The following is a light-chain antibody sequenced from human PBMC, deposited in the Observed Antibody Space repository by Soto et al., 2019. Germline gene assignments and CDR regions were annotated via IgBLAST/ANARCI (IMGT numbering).Light chain of an antibody. CDR3: QQYAGSPRT. CDR1: QSVSTN. Sequence: IFLSQSPATLTVSPGARATLSFRASQSVSTNLAWYQQKPGQAPRLLIYGASTRATGVPDRFSGSGSGTDFTLTISRLEPEDFAVYYCQQYAGSPRTFGQGTMVDI. CDR2: GAS. J-gene: IGKJ1*01. V-gene: IGKV3-20*01.